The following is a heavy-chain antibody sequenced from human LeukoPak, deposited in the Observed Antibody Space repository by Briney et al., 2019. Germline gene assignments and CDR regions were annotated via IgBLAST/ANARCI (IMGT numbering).Heavy chain of an antibody. D-gene: IGHD3-22*01. Sequence: SETLSLTCAVSGGSISSSNWWSWVRQPPGKGLEWIGEIYHSGSTNYNPSLKSRVTISVDKSKNQFSLKLSSVTAADTAVYYCAASPHYYDSSGYFQGNDAFGIWGQGTMVTVSS. V-gene: IGHV4-4*02. J-gene: IGHJ3*02. CDR3: AASPHYYDSSGYFQGNDAFGI. CDR2: IYHSGST. CDR1: GGSISSSNW.